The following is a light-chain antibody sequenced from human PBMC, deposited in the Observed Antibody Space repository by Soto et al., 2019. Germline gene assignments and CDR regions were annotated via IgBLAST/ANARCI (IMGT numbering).Light chain of an antibody. CDR2: GAS. CDR1: QSVTSK. Sequence: TLSVSPGQRATLSCRASQSVTSKLAWYQQKPGQAPRLLIHGASTRATGIPARFSGSGSGTEFTLTISSLQSEDFAVYYCQQYNIWPRTFGQGTKVDIK. CDR3: QQYNIWPRT. J-gene: IGKJ1*01. V-gene: IGKV3-15*01.